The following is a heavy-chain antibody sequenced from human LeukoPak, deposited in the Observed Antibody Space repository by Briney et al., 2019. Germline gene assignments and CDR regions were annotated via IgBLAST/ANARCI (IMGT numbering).Heavy chain of an antibody. J-gene: IGHJ4*02. CDR1: GFTFSSYA. V-gene: IGHV3-23*01. Sequence: GGSLRLSCAASGFTFSSYAMSWVRQAPGKGPEWVSSISGSNDNTYYADSVKDRFTISRDNSKNTLSLQMNSLRAEDTAVYYCAREAVTRNYFDYWGQGTLVTVSS. D-gene: IGHD4-17*01. CDR3: AREAVTRNYFDY. CDR2: ISGSNDNT.